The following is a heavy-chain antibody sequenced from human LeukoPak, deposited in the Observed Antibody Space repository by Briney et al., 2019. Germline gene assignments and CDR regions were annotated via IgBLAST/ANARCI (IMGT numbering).Heavy chain of an antibody. Sequence: PGGSLRLSCAASGFTFSSYGMHWVRQAPGKGLEWVANIKQDGSEKYYVDSVKGRFTVSRDNAKNSMYLQMNSLRVDDTAVYYCARPGLYCSGGTCYPFESWGQGTLVTVSS. V-gene: IGHV3-7*01. CDR1: GFTFSSYG. CDR3: ARPGLYCSGGTCYPFES. D-gene: IGHD2-15*01. J-gene: IGHJ4*02. CDR2: IKQDGSEK.